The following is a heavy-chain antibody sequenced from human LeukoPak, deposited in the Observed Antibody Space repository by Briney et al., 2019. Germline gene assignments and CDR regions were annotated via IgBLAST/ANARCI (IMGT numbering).Heavy chain of an antibody. CDR1: GYTFTGYY. J-gene: IGHJ3*02. D-gene: IGHD1-1*01. CDR2: INPNSGGT. CDR3: ARWGNWNDRTFDI. Sequence: GASVKVSCKASGYTFTGYYMHWVRQAPGQGLEWMGWINPNSGGTNYAQKFQGRVTMTRDTSISTAYMELSRLTSDDTAVYYCARWGNWNDRTFDIWGQGTLVTVS. V-gene: IGHV1-2*02.